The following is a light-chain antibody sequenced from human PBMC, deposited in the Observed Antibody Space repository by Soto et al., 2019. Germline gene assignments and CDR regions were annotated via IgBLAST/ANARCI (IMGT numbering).Light chain of an antibody. J-gene: IGKJ1*01. V-gene: IGKV3-20*01. CDR2: GIS. CDR3: QQYGSSGT. Sequence: IVLTQSPATLSLSPWERATLSCRASQTVTRSYLAWYQHKPGQAPRLLISGISRRAPGIPDRFSGSGSGTDFTLTISRLEPEDFAVYYCQQYGSSGTFGQGTKVDIK. CDR1: QTVTRSY.